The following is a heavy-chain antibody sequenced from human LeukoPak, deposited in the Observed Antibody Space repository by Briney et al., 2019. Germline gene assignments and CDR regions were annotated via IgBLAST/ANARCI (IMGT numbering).Heavy chain of an antibody. CDR1: GFTFSSYA. D-gene: IGHD1-26*01. Sequence: PGGSLRLSCAASGFTFSSYAMHWVRQAPGKGLEWVAVISYDGSNKYYADSVKGRFTISRDNSKNTLYLQMNSLRSDDTAVYYCAAELYSGTYGRCCSFAFWGQGTQVTVSS. J-gene: IGHJ4*02. CDR3: AAELYSGTYGRCCSFAF. CDR2: ISYDGSNK. V-gene: IGHV3-30*04.